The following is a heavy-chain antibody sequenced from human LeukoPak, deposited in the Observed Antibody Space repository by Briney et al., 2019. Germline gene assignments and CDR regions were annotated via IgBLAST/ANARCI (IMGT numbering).Heavy chain of an antibody. Sequence: SETLSLTCTVSGGSISSGDYYWSWIRQPPGKGLEWIGYIYYSGSTYYNPSLKSRVTISVDTSKNQFSLKLSSVTAADTAVYYCARVGYSSSWYVLHWFDPWGQGTLVTVSS. D-gene: IGHD6-13*01. J-gene: IGHJ5*02. CDR2: IYYSGST. V-gene: IGHV4-30-4*01. CDR1: GGSISSGDYY. CDR3: ARVGYSSSWYVLHWFDP.